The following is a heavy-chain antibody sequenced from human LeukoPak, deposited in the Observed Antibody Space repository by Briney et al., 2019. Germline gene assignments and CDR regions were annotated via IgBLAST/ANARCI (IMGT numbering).Heavy chain of an antibody. CDR2: INWNGGST. D-gene: IGHD3-22*01. CDR1: GFTFDDYG. CDR3: ARGRGGITMIVVIDY. J-gene: IGHJ4*02. Sequence: GGSLRLSCAASGFTFDDYGMSWVRQAPGKGLEWVSGINWNGGSTGYADSVKGRFTISRDNAKNSLYLQMNSLRAEDTAVYYCARGRGGITMIVVIDYWGQGTLVTVSS. V-gene: IGHV3-20*04.